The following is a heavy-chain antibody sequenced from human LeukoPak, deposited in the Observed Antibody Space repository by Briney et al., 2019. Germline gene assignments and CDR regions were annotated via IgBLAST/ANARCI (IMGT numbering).Heavy chain of an antibody. CDR1: GFTFSSYW. V-gene: IGHV3-74*01. CDR3: ATGVQLVRYFDY. J-gene: IGHJ4*02. CDR2: INSDGSST. D-gene: IGHD6-13*01. Sequence: AGGSLRLSCAASGFTFSSYWMHWVRQAPGKGLLWVSRINSDGSSTSYADSVKGRFTISRGNAKNTLYLQMNSLRAEDTAVYYCATGVQLVRYFDYWGQGTLVTVSS.